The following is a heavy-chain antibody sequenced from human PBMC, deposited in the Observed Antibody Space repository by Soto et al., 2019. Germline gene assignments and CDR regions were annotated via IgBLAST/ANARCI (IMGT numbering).Heavy chain of an antibody. D-gene: IGHD1-26*01. CDR2: ISAYNGNT. J-gene: IGHJ6*02. V-gene: IGHV1-18*01. CDR1: GYTFTSYG. Sequence: VASVKVSCKASGYTFTSYGISWVRQAPGQGLEWMGWISAYNGNTNYAQKLQGRVTMTTDTSTSTAYMELRSLRSDDTAVYYCARERGVSGSYYYYYGMDVWGQGTTVTVSS. CDR3: ARERGVSGSYYYYYGMDV.